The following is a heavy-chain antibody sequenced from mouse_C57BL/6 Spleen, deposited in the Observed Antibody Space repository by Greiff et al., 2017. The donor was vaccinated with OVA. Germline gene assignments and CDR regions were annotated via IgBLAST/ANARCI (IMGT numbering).Heavy chain of an antibody. D-gene: IGHD2-3*01. J-gene: IGHJ2*01. CDR2: ISSGGSYT. CDR3: ARPDGYYDYFDY. Sequence: EVNVVESGGDLVKPGGSLKLSCAASGFTFSSYGMSWVRQTPDKRLEWVATISSGGSYTYYPDSVKGRFTISRDNAKNTLYLQMSSLKSEDTAMYYCARPDGYYDYFDYWGQGTTLTVSS. CDR1: GFTFSSYG. V-gene: IGHV5-6*01.